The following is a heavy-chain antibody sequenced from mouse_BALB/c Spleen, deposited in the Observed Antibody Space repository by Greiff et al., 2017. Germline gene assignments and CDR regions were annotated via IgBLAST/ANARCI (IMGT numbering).Heavy chain of an antibody. CDR3: AHSYYGSRETLAY. CDR1: GFSFSDYY. CDR2: ISDGGSYT. Sequence: EVKLEQSGGGLVKPGASLKLSCTASGFSFSDYYMYWVSQTHVKRLEWVVTISDGGSYTYYPDSVKGRFTISRDNAKNNLYLQMSSLKSEDTAMYYCAHSYYGSRETLAYWGQGTLVTVSA. V-gene: IGHV5-4*02. J-gene: IGHJ3*01. D-gene: IGHD1-1*01.